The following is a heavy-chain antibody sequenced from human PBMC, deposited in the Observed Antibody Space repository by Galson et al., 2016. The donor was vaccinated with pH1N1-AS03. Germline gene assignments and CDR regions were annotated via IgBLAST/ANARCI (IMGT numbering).Heavy chain of an antibody. J-gene: IGHJ2*01. Sequence: LRLSCAASGFTFSSYGMHWVRQTPGKGLEWVAVIWHDGSEKYYADSVKGRFTISRDNSKNTLYLQMNSLRAEDTAVYYCARDRHYYDYIWGTYRYDWYFDLWGRGTLVTVSS. V-gene: IGHV3-33*01. CDR3: ARDRHYYDYIWGTYRYDWYFDL. CDR1: GFTFSSYG. CDR2: IWHDGSEK. D-gene: IGHD3-16*02.